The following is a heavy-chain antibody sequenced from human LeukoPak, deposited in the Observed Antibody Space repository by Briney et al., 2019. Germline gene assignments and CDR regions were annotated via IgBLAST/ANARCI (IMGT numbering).Heavy chain of an antibody. CDR2: ISAYNHNT. D-gene: IGHD3-10*01. CDR1: DYTFISYG. CDR3: ARVYYYGSGSYYNIDY. Sequence: GASVKVSCKASDYTFISYGITWVRQAPGQGLEWMGWISAYNHNTNYAQNLQGRVTMTTDTSTSTAYMELRSLRSDDTAVYYCARVYYYGSGSYYNIDYWGQGTLVTVS. J-gene: IGHJ4*02. V-gene: IGHV1-18*01.